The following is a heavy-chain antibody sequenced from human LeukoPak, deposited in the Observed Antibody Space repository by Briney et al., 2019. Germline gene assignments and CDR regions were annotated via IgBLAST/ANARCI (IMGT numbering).Heavy chain of an antibody. CDR2: INHSGST. CDR1: GGSFSGYY. D-gene: IGHD3-9*01. CDR3: ARASLRYFDWLLVGYFDY. J-gene: IGHJ4*02. Sequence: SETLSLTCAVYGGSFSGYYWSWIRQPPGKGLEWIGEINHSGSTNYNPFLKSRVTISVDTSKNQFSLKLSSVSAADTAVYYCARASLRYFDWLLVGYFDYWGQGTLVTVSS. V-gene: IGHV4-34*01.